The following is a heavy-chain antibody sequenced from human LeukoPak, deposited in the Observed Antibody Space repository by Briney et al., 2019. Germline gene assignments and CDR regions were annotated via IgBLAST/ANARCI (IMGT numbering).Heavy chain of an antibody. D-gene: IGHD3-22*01. CDR1: GFTFSTYV. CDR3: AKDKGYYYDSSGYYFDY. Sequence: GGSLRLSRSVSGFTFSTYVMHWVRQAPGKGLEWVAVISYDGSNKYYADSVKGRFTISRDNSKNTLYLQMNSLRAEDTAVYYCAKDKGYYYDSSGYYFDYWGQGTLVTVSS. V-gene: IGHV3-30*18. CDR2: ISYDGSNK. J-gene: IGHJ4*02.